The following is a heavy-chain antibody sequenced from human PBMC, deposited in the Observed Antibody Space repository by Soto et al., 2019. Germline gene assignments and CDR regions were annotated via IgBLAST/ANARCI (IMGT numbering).Heavy chain of an antibody. CDR2: IKQDGSEK. V-gene: IGHV3-7*03. CDR1: GFSFSSFW. Sequence: PGGSLRLSCAASGFSFSSFWMSWVRQAPGKGLEWVANIKQDGSEKYYVDSVKGRFTISIDTSRNQFSLRLNSLTAADRAVYFCARGVTVFGLVSRFWFDPWGQGTVVTVSS. D-gene: IGHD3-3*01. J-gene: IGHJ5*02. CDR3: ARGVTVFGLVSRFWFDP.